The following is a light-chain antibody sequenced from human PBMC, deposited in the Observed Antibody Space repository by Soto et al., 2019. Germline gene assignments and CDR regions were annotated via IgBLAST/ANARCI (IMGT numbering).Light chain of an antibody. CDR3: QQYGSSYI. CDR1: QSVSSSY. Sequence: ESVLTQSPGTLSLSPGERATLSCRASQSVSSSYLAWYQQKPGQAPRLLIYGASSSATGIPDRFSGSGSGTDFTLTISRLEPEDFAVYYCQQYGSSYIFGQGTKLEIK. V-gene: IGKV3-20*01. J-gene: IGKJ2*01. CDR2: GAS.